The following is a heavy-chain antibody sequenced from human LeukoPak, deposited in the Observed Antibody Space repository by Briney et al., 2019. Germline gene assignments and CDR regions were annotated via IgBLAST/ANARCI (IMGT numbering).Heavy chain of an antibody. J-gene: IGHJ6*03. CDR1: GYTFTSYG. V-gene: IGHV1-18*01. CDR2: ISAYNGNT. Sequence: ASVKVSCKASGYTFTSYGISWARQAPGQGLEWMGWISAYNGNTNYAQKLQGRVTMTTDTSTSTAYMELRSLRSDDTAVYYCAREGYCSSTSCPYYYYYYMDVWGKGTTVTVSS. D-gene: IGHD2-2*01. CDR3: AREGYCSSTSCPYYYYYYMDV.